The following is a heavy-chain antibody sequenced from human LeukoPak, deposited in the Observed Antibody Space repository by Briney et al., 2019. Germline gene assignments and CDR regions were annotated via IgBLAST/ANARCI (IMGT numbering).Heavy chain of an antibody. Sequence: GASVKVSCKASGYTFTGYYMHWVRQAPGQGLEWRGWINPYSGGTSYAQNFQGRVTMTRDTSISTAYMDLSRLTSDDTAVYFCARGVVAAGQDFDYWGQGTPVTVSP. D-gene: IGHD6-13*01. CDR2: INPYSGGT. J-gene: IGHJ4*02. V-gene: IGHV1-2*02. CDR3: ARGVVAAGQDFDY. CDR1: GYTFTGYY.